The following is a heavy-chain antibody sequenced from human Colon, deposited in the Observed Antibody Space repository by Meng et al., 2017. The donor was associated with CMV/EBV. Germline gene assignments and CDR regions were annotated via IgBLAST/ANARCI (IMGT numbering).Heavy chain of an antibody. CDR1: GGTFSTNA. J-gene: IGHJ6*02. V-gene: IGHV1-69*10. CDR2: ILPVLDVG. D-gene: IGHD3-22*01. Sequence: SVKVSCKASGGTFSTNAITWVRQAPGHGLEWMGGILPVLDVGHHAQKFQGRVTITRNTSISTAYMELSSLRSEDTAVYYCARVRTYYYDSSPGADYGMDVWGQGTTVTVSS. CDR3: ARVRTYYYDSSPGADYGMDV.